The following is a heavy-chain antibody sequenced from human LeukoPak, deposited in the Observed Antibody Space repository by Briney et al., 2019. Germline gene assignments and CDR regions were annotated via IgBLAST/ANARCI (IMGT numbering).Heavy chain of an antibody. Sequence: ASVKVSCKASGYTFTGYYMHWVRQAPGQGLEWMGRINPNSGGTNYAQKFQGRVTMTRDTSISTAYMELSRLRSEDTAVYYCASHGSPKLIATSGHPPLGWFDPWGQGTLVTVSS. D-gene: IGHD6-13*01. J-gene: IGHJ5*02. CDR3: ASHGSPKLIATSGHPPLGWFDP. CDR2: INPNSGGT. CDR1: GYTFTGYY. V-gene: IGHV1-2*06.